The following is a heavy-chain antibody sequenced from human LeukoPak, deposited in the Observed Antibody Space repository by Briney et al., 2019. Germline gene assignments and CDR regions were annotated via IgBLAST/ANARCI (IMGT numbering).Heavy chain of an antibody. CDR1: GGSISSYY. Sequence: SETLSLTCTVSGGSISSYYWSWIRQPPGKGLEWIGYIYYSGSTNYNPSLKSRVTISVDTSKNQFSLKLSSVTAADTAVYYCARPAAARRWYFDLWGRGTLVTVSS. V-gene: IGHV4-59*12. CDR3: ARPAAARRWYFDL. J-gene: IGHJ2*01. CDR2: IYYSGST. D-gene: IGHD6-6*01.